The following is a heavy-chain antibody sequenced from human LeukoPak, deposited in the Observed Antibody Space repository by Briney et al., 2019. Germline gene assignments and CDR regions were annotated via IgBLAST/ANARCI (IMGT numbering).Heavy chain of an antibody. Sequence: GGSLRLSCAASGFTFSSYWMSWVRQAPRKGLERVAHMNRDGSERYYVDSVRGRFTISRDNDKNSLYLQMNSLRAEDTAVYYCATTVAGYPDDYFDYWGQGTLVTVSS. CDR3: ATTVAGYPDDYFDY. D-gene: IGHD6-19*01. CDR2: MNRDGSER. CDR1: GFTFSSYW. V-gene: IGHV3-7*01. J-gene: IGHJ4*02.